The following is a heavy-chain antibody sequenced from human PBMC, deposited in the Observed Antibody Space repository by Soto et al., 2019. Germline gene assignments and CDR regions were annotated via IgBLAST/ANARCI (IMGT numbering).Heavy chain of an antibody. CDR1: GFTFSSYA. D-gene: IGHD6-6*01. Sequence: GGSLRLSCAASGFTFSSYAMSWVRQAPGKGLEWVSAISGSGGSTYYADSVKGRFTISRDNSKNTLYLQMNSLRAEDTAVYYCAKVFNWEYSSSYYFDYWGQGTLVTVSS. CDR3: AKVFNWEYSSSYYFDY. CDR2: ISGSGGST. V-gene: IGHV3-23*01. J-gene: IGHJ4*02.